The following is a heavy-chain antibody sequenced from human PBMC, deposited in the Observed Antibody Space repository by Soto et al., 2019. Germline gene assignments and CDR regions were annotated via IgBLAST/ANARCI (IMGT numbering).Heavy chain of an antibody. Sequence: GGSLRLSCAASGFTFSSYAMHWVRQAPGKGLEWVAVIWFDGINKYYVDSVKGRFTISRDNSQNTLYLQMNSLRAEDTAVYYCARERYCSGGTCPMDAFDIWGQGTVVTVSS. J-gene: IGHJ3*02. CDR2: IWFDGINK. D-gene: IGHD2-15*01. CDR3: ARERYCSGGTCPMDAFDI. V-gene: IGHV3-33*01. CDR1: GFTFSSYA.